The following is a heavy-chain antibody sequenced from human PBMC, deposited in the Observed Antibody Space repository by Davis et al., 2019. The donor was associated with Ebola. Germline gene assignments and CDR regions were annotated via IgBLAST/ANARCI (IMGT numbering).Heavy chain of an antibody. CDR3: AKVGGSGSYQDY. CDR2: ISGSGGST. J-gene: IGHJ4*02. Sequence: PGGSLRLSCAASGFTFSSYAMSWVRQAPGKGLEWVSAISGSGGSTYYTDSVKGRFTISRDNSKNTLYLQMNSLRAEDTAVYYCAKVGGSGSYQDYWGQGTLVTVSS. V-gene: IGHV3-23*01. CDR1: GFTFSSYA. D-gene: IGHD3-10*01.